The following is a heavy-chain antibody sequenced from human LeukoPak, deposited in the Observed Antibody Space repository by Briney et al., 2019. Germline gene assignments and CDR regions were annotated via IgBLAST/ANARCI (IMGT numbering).Heavy chain of an antibody. D-gene: IGHD6-19*01. J-gene: IGHJ4*02. Sequence: SETLSLTCTVSGGSISSDYWSWIRQPPGKGLEWIGYMYYSGSTNYNPSLRSRVTISVDTSKNQFSLKLSSVTAADTAVYYCARNLGSGWYYDYWGQGILVTVSS. CDR1: GGSISSDY. CDR3: ARNLGSGWYYDY. V-gene: IGHV4-59*08. CDR2: MYYSGST.